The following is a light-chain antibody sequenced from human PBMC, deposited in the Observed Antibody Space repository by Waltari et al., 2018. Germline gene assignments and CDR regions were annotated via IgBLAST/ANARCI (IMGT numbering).Light chain of an antibody. J-gene: IGLJ2*01. CDR3: SSYTGSYSFVI. CDR2: DVT. Sequence: QSALTQPRSVSGSPGQSINISCTGTNRDVGAFNYVSWYQHHPGKAPKLIIYDVTTPPSGVPDRFSGSKSGNTASLTISGLQAEDEATYYCSSYTGSYSFVIFGGGTDMTVL. CDR1: NRDVGAFNY. V-gene: IGLV2-11*01.